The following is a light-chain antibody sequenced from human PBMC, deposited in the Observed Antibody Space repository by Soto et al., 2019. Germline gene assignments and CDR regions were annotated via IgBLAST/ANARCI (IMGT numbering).Light chain of an antibody. Sequence: QSVLTQPASVSGSPGQSITISCTGASSDFGAYNSVSWCQQHPGKAPKLVIYEVRNRPSGVSNRFSGSKSGNTASLTISGLQAEDEADYYCTSYTSSNTWVFGGGTKLTVL. J-gene: IGLJ3*02. V-gene: IGLV2-14*01. CDR3: TSYTSSNTWV. CDR2: EVR. CDR1: SSDFGAYNS.